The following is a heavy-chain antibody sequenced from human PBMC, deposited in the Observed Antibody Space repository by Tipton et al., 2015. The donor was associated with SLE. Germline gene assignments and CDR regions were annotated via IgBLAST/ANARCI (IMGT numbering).Heavy chain of an antibody. CDR3: AREDYSNYRGYYYYMDV. Sequence: LSLTCTVSGGSISSGTYYWNWIRQPAGKGLEWIGRVFISGSTYYNPSLKSRVSISVDRSKNQFSLRLSSVTAADTAVYYCAREDYSNYRGYYYYMDVWGKGTTVTVSS. J-gene: IGHJ6*03. D-gene: IGHD4-11*01. CDR2: VFISGST. V-gene: IGHV4-61*02. CDR1: GGSISSGTYY.